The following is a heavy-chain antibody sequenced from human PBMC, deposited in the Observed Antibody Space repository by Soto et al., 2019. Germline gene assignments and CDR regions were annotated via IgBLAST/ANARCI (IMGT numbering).Heavy chain of an antibody. Sequence: LRLSCVASGFIFSNCWMHWVRQAPGMGLVWVSHINSDGISTTYADSVKGRFTISRDNAKNTLYLQMNSLRAEDTAVYYCVRAIGHYGMDVWGQGTTVTVSS. CDR1: GFIFSNCW. J-gene: IGHJ6*02. V-gene: IGHV3-74*01. CDR2: INSDGIST. CDR3: VRAIGHYGMDV. D-gene: IGHD3-22*01.